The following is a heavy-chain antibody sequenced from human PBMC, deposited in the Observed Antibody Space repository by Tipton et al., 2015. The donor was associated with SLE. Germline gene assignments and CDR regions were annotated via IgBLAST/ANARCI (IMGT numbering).Heavy chain of an antibody. D-gene: IGHD6-13*01. J-gene: IGHJ4*02. V-gene: IGHV3-23*01. Sequence: SLRLSCVASGFTFNTYVIHWVRQAPGKGLEWVSAISGSGGSTYYADSVKGRFTISRDNSKNTLYLQMNSLRAEDTAVYYCAKCGSSSSYYYFDYWGQRTLVTVSS. CDR2: ISGSGGST. CDR1: GFTFNTYV. CDR3: AKCGSSSSYYYFDY.